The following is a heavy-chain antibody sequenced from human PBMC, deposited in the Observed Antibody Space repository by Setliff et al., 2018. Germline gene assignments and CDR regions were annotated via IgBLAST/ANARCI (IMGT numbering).Heavy chain of an antibody. CDR3: ARLGGSSTSGGFYYFYYYMDV. V-gene: IGHV4-39*01. Sequence: PSETLSLTCTVSGGSISSSSYYWGWIRQPPGKGLEWIGSIYYSGSTYYNPSLKSQVTISVDTSKNQFSLNLSSVTAADTAVYYCARLGGSSTSGGFYYFYYYMDVWGKGTTVTVSS. CDR2: IYYSGST. D-gene: IGHD2-2*01. CDR1: GGSISSSSYY. J-gene: IGHJ6*03.